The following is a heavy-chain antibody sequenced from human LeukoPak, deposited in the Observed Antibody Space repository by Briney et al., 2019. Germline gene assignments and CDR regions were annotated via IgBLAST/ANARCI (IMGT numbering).Heavy chain of an antibody. D-gene: IGHD3-22*01. CDR2: ISGSGSYT. CDR3: AKRRYDSSGHFDS. CDR1: GFTFDDYG. Sequence: GGSLRLSCAASGFTFDDYGMSWVRQAPGKGRVWVSAISGSGSYTDYADSVKGRFTISKDNSKNTLYMRMSSLRAEDTALYYCAKRRYDSSGHFDSWGQGTLVTVSS. J-gene: IGHJ4*02. V-gene: IGHV3-23*01.